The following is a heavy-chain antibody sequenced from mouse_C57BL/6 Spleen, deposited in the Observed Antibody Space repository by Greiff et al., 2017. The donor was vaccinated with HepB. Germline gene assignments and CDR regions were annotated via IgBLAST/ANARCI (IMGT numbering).Heavy chain of an antibody. D-gene: IGHD2-5*01. J-gene: IGHJ1*03. CDR1: GYTFTSYW. CDR3: AREDSNMWYFDV. CDR2: NHPNSGST. Sequence: VQLQQPGAELVKPGASVKLSCKASGYTFTSYWMHWVKQRPGQGLEWIGMNHPNSGSTNYNEKFKSKATLTVDKSSSTAYMQRSSLTSEDSAVYYCAREDSNMWYFDVWGTGTTVTVSS. V-gene: IGHV1-64*01.